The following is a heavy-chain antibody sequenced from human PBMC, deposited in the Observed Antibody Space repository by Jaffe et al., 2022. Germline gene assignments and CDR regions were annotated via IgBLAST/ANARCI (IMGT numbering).Heavy chain of an antibody. Sequence: QVQLVQSGAEVKKPGASVKVSCKASGYTFTGYYMHWVRQAPGQGLEWMGWINPNSGGTNYAQKFQGRVTMTRDTSISTAYMELSRLRSDDTAVYYCARGGRAYCGGDCATSYYYYYMDVWGKGTTVTVSS. CDR2: INPNSGGT. J-gene: IGHJ6*03. V-gene: IGHV1-2*02. CDR3: ARGGRAYCGGDCATSYYYYYMDV. CDR1: GYTFTGYY. D-gene: IGHD2-21*02.